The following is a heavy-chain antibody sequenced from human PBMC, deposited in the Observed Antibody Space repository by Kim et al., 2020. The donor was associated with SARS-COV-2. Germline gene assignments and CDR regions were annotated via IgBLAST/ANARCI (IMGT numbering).Heavy chain of an antibody. V-gene: IGHV1-46*01. Sequence: STSYAQKFQGRVTMTRDTSTSTVYMELSSLRSEDTAVYYCAREGRGGDCPWGQGTLVTVSS. J-gene: IGHJ5*02. CDR3: AREGRGGDCP. D-gene: IGHD2-21*02. CDR2: ST.